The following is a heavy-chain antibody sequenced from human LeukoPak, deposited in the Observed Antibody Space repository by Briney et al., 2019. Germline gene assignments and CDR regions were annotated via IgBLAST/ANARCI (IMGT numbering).Heavy chain of an antibody. CDR2: INHSGST. CDR1: GGSFSGYY. CDR3: ARGRLPPLVYARYYYYYGMDV. Sequence: PSETLSLTCAVYGGSFSGYYWSWIRQPPGKGLEWIGEINHSGSTNYNPSLKSRVTISVDTSKNQFSLKLSSVTAADTAVYYCARGRLPPLVYARYYYYYGMDVWGQGTTVTVSS. J-gene: IGHJ6*02. D-gene: IGHD2-8*01. V-gene: IGHV4-34*01.